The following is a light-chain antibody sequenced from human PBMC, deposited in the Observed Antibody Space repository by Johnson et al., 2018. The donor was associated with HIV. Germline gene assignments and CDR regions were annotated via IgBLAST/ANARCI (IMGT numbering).Light chain of an antibody. V-gene: IGLV1-51*01. CDR2: DNN. J-gene: IGLJ1*01. CDR3: GTWDNRLSAPYV. Sequence: QSVLTQPPSVSAAPGQKVTISCSGNSSNIGNNYVSWYQQFPGTAPKVLIYDNNKRPSGIHDRFSGTKSRTSATLGITGLPPGDEAEYYYGTWDNRLSAPYVFGTGTKVTVL. CDR1: SSNIGNNY.